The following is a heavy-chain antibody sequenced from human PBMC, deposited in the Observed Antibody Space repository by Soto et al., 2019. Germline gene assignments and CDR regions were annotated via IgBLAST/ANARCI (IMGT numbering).Heavy chain of an antibody. J-gene: IGHJ4*02. CDR2: IKQDGSEK. Sequence: EVQLVESGGSLVQPGGSLRLSCAASGFTFSSYWMSWVRQAPWKGLEWVANIKQDGSEKYYVDSVKGRFTISRDNAKNSLYLQMNSLRAEDTAVYYCATGVAYSSSWKLDYWGQGTLVTVSS. V-gene: IGHV3-7*01. D-gene: IGHD6-13*01. CDR1: GFTFSSYW. CDR3: ATGVAYSSSWKLDY.